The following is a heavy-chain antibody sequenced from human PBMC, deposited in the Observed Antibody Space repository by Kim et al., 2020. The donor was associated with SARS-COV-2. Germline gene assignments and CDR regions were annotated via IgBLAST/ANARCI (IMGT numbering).Heavy chain of an antibody. D-gene: IGHD6-19*01. Sequence: GGSLGLSCAASGFRFSNYEMNWVRQTPGKGLEWISYISSISRSIYYADSVRGRFTISRDNAKNSLYLQMNSLRAEDTAVYYCATPASTDGWYFDYWGRGTLVTVSS. CDR2: ISSISRSI. J-gene: IGHJ4*02. CDR3: ATPASTDGWYFDY. V-gene: IGHV3-48*03. CDR1: GFRFSNYE.